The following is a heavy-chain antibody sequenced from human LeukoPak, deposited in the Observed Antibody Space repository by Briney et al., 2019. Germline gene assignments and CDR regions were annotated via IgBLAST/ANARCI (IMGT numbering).Heavy chain of an antibody. CDR2: IYWDDDK. J-gene: IGHJ4*02. D-gene: IGHD6-25*01. CDR3: AHRGGHFDY. V-gene: IGHV2-5*02. Sequence: SGPTLVKPTQTLTLTCTFSGFSLTTTGVGVGWIRQPPGKALEWLALIYWDDDKHYNPSLKTRLTITKDTSKNQVVLTMTNMDPVDTATYYCAHRGGHFDYWGQGTLVTVSS. CDR1: GFSLTTTGVG.